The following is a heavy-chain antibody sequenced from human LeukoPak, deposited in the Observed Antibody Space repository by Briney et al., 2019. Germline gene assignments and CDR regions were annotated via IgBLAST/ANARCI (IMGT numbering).Heavy chain of an antibody. CDR3: ARFMITFGGVIVMDAFDI. Sequence: PSETLSLTCTVSGDSISSSSYYWGWIRQPPGKGLEWIGNIYYSGNTYYNPSLKSRVTISVDTSKNQFSLKLSSVTAADTAVYYCARFMITFGGVIVMDAFDIWGQGTMVTVSS. CDR1: GDSISSSSYY. CDR2: IYYSGNT. J-gene: IGHJ3*02. D-gene: IGHD3-16*02. V-gene: IGHV4-39*07.